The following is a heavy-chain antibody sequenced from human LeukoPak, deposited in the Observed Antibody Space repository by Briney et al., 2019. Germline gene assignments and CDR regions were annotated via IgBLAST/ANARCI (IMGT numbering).Heavy chain of an antibody. CDR1: GGTFSSYA. CDR2: IIPIFGTA. V-gene: IGHV1-69*13. Sequence: GASVKVSCKASGGTFSSYAISWVRQAPGQGLEWMGGIIPIFGTANYAQKFQGRVTITADESTSTAYMELSSLRSEDTAVYYCARVLGNNYDILTGLTGYFDYWGQGTLVTVSS. CDR3: ARVLGNNYDILTGLTGYFDY. D-gene: IGHD3-9*01. J-gene: IGHJ4*02.